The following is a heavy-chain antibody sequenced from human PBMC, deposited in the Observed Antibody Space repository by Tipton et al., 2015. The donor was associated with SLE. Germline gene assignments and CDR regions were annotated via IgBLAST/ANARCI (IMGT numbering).Heavy chain of an antibody. J-gene: IGHJ4*02. CDR1: GFTFGDYA. Sequence: SLRLSCTASGFTFGDYAMSWFRQAPGKGLEWVATIKGDGSETFYVGSVKGRFSISRDKSANALYLQMNSLRGEDTAVYYCARDLFDYWGQGILVTVSS. CDR3: ARDLFDY. V-gene: IGHV3-7*01. CDR2: IKGDGSET.